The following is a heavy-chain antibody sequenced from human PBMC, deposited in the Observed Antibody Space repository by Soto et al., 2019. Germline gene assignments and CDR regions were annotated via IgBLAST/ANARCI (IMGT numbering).Heavy chain of an antibody. D-gene: IGHD3-10*01. Sequence: SETLSLTCTVSGGSISSYYWSWIRQPPGKGLEWIGYIYYSGSTNYNPSLKSRVTISVDTSKNQFSLKLSSVTAADTAVYYCARDVPSSGMRGAFDIWGQGTMVTVSS. J-gene: IGHJ3*02. CDR2: IYYSGST. CDR1: GGSISSYY. V-gene: IGHV4-59*01. CDR3: ARDVPSSGMRGAFDI.